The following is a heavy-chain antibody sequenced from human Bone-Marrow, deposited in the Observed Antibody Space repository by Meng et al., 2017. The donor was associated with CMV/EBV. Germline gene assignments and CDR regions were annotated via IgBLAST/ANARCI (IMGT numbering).Heavy chain of an antibody. Sequence: SLKISCAASGFTFNDSAMHWVRQAPGKGLGWGAGISWNSDNIGYADSVKGRLTISRDNARNSLYLQMNSLRPEDTALYSCAKDKRRGLGAMVLDSWGQGTLVTVSS. J-gene: IGHJ4*02. CDR1: GFTFNDSA. CDR2: ISWNSDNI. D-gene: IGHD1-26*01. CDR3: AKDKRRGLGAMVLDS. V-gene: IGHV3-9*01.